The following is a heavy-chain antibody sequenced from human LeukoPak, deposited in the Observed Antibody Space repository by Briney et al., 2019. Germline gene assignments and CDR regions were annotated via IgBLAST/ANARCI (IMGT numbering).Heavy chain of an antibody. J-gene: IGHJ3*02. Sequence: SETLSLTCTVSGGSISSYYWSWIRQPPGKGLEWIGYIYYSGSTNYNPSLKSRVTISVDTSKNQLSLKLSSVTAADTAVYYCAKDQWRFWSGERAFDIWGQGTMVTVSS. V-gene: IGHV4-59*12. CDR2: IYYSGST. CDR3: AKDQWRFWSGERAFDI. CDR1: GGSISSYY. D-gene: IGHD3-3*01.